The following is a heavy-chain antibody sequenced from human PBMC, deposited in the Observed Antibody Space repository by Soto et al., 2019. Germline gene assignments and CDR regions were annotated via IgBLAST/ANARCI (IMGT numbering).Heavy chain of an antibody. J-gene: IGHJ5*02. V-gene: IGHV1-8*01. D-gene: IGHD3-10*01. CDR3: ARTRSGSYL. Sequence: QVQLVQSGAEVKKPGASMKVACRASGYTFTSFDINWVRQATGQGLEWMGRMNPSSGNTDYAQKFQGRVTMTRDTPISTAYMELSSLRSEDTAVYYCARTRSGSYLWGQGTLVTVSS. CDR2: MNPSSGNT. CDR1: GYTFTSFD.